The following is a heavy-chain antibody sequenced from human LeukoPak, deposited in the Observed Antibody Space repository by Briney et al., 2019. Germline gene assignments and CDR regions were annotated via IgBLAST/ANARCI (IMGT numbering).Heavy chain of an antibody. CDR2: IYYSGST. J-gene: IGHJ5*02. Sequence: SETLSLTCTVSGGSISSSSYYWGWIRQPPGKGLEWLGSIYYSGSTYYNPSLKSRVTISVDTSKNQFSLKLSSVTSADTAVYYCARHYYDFWSGYYGGDWFDPWGQGTLVTVSS. CDR3: ARHYYDFWSGYYGGDWFDP. CDR1: GGSISSSSYY. V-gene: IGHV4-39*01. D-gene: IGHD3-3*01.